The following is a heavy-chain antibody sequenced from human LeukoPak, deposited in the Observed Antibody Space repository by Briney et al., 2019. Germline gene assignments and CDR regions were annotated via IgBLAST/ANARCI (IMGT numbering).Heavy chain of an antibody. J-gene: IGHJ6*04. CDR3: ARDEGSSWFYYYYYGMDV. V-gene: IGHV3-48*03. CDR1: GFTFSSYE. Sequence: GGSLRLSCAASGFTFSSYEMNWVRQAPGKGLEWVSYISSSGSTIYYADSVKGRFTISRDNAKNSLYLQMNSLRAEDTAVYYCARDEGSSWFYYYYYGMDVWGKGTAVTVSS. CDR2: ISSSGSTI. D-gene: IGHD6-13*01.